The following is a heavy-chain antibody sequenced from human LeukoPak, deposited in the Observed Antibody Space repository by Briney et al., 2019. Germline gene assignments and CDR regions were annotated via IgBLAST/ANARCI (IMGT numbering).Heavy chain of an antibody. V-gene: IGHV4-34*01. CDR3: ARVGSGWYRGYFDY. CDR1: GGSFSGYY. Sequence: SETLSLTCAVYGGSFSGYYWSWIRQPPGKGLEWIGEINHSGSTNYNPSLKSRVTMSVDTSKNQFSLKLSSVTAADTAVYYCARVGSGWYRGYFDYWGQGTLVTVSS. CDR2: INHSGST. J-gene: IGHJ4*02. D-gene: IGHD6-19*01.